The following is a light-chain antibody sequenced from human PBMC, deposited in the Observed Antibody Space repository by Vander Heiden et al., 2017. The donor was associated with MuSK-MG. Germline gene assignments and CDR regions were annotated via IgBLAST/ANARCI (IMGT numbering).Light chain of an antibody. Sequence: SALTQAASVSGSHGQSITTSCTGTSSDVGGYNYVSCHQQHPANAPILMIYDVSNRPSRVSIRFSGSKSGNTASLTISGLQAEDDADYYCSSYTSSSTLVFGTGTKVTVL. CDR3: SSYTSSSTLV. CDR1: SSDVGGYNY. V-gene: IGLV2-14*01. CDR2: DVS. J-gene: IGLJ1*01.